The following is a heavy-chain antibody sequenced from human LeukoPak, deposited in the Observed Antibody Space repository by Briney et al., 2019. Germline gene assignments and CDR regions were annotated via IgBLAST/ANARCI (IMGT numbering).Heavy chain of an antibody. CDR1: GVSISSYY. Sequence: SETLSLTCTVSGVSISSYYWSWIRQPPGKGLEWIGYIYYSGSTNYNPSLESRVTISVDTSKNQFSLKLSSVTAADTAVYYCARVSDYSSSWYWFDPWGQGTLVTVSS. D-gene: IGHD6-13*01. CDR3: ARVSDYSSSWYWFDP. V-gene: IGHV4-59*01. J-gene: IGHJ5*02. CDR2: IYYSGST.